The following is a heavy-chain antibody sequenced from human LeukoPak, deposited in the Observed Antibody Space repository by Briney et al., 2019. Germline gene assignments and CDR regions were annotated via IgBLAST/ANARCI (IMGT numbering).Heavy chain of an antibody. CDR3: AKPVEDGYTTEPFDY. CDR2: IKLDGSEK. CDR1: GFSFGKYW. J-gene: IGHJ4*02. D-gene: IGHD5-24*01. V-gene: IGHV3-7*03. Sequence: GGSLRLSCVASGFSFGKYWMSWVRQAPGKGLEWVANIKLDGSEKNYVDSVKGRFTISRDNTKNSLYLQMNSLRAEDTAVYYCAKPVEDGYTTEPFDYWGQGTLVTVSS.